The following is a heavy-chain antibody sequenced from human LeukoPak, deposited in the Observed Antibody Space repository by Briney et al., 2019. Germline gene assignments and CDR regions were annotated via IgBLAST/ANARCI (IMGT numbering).Heavy chain of an antibody. CDR2: ISGSGGGT. V-gene: IGHV3-23*01. CDR3: AKDRPRGSDY. D-gene: IGHD3-10*01. J-gene: IGHJ4*02. CDR1: VFSISNFA. Sequence: PGGSLRLSCAASVFSISNFAMSWVRQAPGKGLQWVSAISGSGGGTYYAHSVKGRFTMSRDNPKNTLYLQMNSLRAEDTAVYYCAKDRPRGSDYWGEGALVTVSS.